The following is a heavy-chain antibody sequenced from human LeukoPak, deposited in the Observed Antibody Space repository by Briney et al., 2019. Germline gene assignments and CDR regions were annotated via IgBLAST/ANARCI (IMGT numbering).Heavy chain of an antibody. CDR1: GFTFSSYA. V-gene: IGHV3-30*01. CDR3: ARDSSWAYYYYYYMDV. D-gene: IGHD6-6*01. J-gene: IGHJ6*03. Sequence: GGSLRLSCAASGFTFSSYAMHWVRQAPGKGLEWVAVISYDGSNKYYADSVKGRFTISRDNSKNTLYLQMNSLRAEDTAVYYCARDSSWAYYYYYYMDVWGKGTTVTVSS. CDR2: ISYDGSNK.